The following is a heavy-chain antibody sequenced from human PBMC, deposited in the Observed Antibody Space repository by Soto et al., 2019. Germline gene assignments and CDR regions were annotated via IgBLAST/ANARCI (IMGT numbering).Heavy chain of an antibody. Sequence: GASVKVSCKASGYTFSDFSMHWVRQAPGQGLEWVGWMNPDTGGTNYAQKFQGWVTMTRDTSISTAYMELSRLRSDDTAVYYCARDHYTSSSGYYYGMDVWGQGTTVTVSS. J-gene: IGHJ6*02. CDR2: MNPDTGGT. V-gene: IGHV1-2*04. CDR3: ARDHYTSSSGYYYGMDV. CDR1: GYTFSDFS. D-gene: IGHD6-13*01.